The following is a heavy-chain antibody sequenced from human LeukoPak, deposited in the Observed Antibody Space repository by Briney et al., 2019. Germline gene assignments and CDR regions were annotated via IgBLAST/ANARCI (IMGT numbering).Heavy chain of an antibody. D-gene: IGHD5-18*01. V-gene: IGHV4-34*01. CDR2: INHSGST. Sequence: SETLSLTCAVYGGSFSGYYWSWIRQPPGKGLEWIGEINHSGSTNYNPSFKSRVTISVDTSKNQFSLKLSSVTAADTAVYYCARGSSARRGYSYGYPSSFDYWGQGTLVTVSS. J-gene: IGHJ4*02. CDR1: GGSFSGYY. CDR3: ARGSSARRGYSYGYPSSFDY.